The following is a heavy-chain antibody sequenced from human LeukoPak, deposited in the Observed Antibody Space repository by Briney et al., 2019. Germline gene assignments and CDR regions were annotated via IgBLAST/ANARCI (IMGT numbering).Heavy chain of an antibody. J-gene: IGHJ4*02. CDR3: ARGRYSGTTYYFDY. CDR2: IKKDGSET. V-gene: IGHV3-7*03. CDR1: GFTFSTSW. D-gene: IGHD5-12*01. Sequence: GGSLRLSCAASGFTFSTSWMSWVRQVPGKGLEWVANIKKDGSETYYVASVKGRFTISRDNAKNSLYLQMNSLRAEDTAMYYCARGRYSGTTYYFDYWGQGTLVTVSS.